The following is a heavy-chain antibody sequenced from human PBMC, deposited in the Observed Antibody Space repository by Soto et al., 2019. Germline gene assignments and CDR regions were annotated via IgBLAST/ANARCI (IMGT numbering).Heavy chain of an antibody. D-gene: IGHD6-6*01. CDR3: ARPLCGYEFTYGRSQLFHYYGMDV. J-gene: IGHJ6*01. Sequence: GGSLRLSCAASGFIVSSNYMTWVRQGPGKGLEWISVIYTGGSTYYADSVKGRFTISRDNSKNTLYLQMNSLSAEDTAVYYCARPLCGYEFTYGRSQLFHYYGMDVWGQGTTVTV. CDR2: IYTGGST. V-gene: IGHV3-53*01. CDR1: GFIVSSNY.